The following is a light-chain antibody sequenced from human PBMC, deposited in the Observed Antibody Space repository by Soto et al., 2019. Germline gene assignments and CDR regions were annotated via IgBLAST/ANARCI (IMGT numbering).Light chain of an antibody. CDR3: QESATTRWA. V-gene: IGKV1-8*01. Sequence: IRMSXSPSXLXXSXXXXXXXXCRASQGISSYLAWYQQKPGKAPKLLIYAASTLQNGVPSRFSGSGSGTDFTLTISSLHPEDFATFYCQESATTRWAFGQGTKVDI. CDR1: QGISSY. CDR2: AAS. J-gene: IGKJ1*01.